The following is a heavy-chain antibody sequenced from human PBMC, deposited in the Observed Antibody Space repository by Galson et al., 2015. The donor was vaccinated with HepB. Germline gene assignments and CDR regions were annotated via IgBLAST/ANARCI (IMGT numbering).Heavy chain of an antibody. V-gene: IGHV5-10-1*01. CDR1: GSIFTYFY. CDR3: SLYIETPAGAFYI. D-gene: IGHD3-10*01. CDR2: TDPTDSST. J-gene: IGHJ3*02. Sequence: QSGAEVKQPGKSLRISCEGSGSIFTYFYINWVRQMPGKGLEWLGRTDPTDSSTAYNPSFRGHVSFSVDPSLSTAYLQWSSLKASDTAIYDCSLYIETPAGAFYIWGQGILFTVSS.